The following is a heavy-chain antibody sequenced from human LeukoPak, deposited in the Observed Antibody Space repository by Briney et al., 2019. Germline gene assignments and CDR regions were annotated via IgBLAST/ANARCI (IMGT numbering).Heavy chain of an antibody. CDR3: ASNSYGRPFDY. V-gene: IGHV4-59*08. Sequence: PSETLSLTCTVSGGSISSYYWSWIRQPPGKGLEWIGYIYYSGSTNYNPSLKSRVTISVDTSKNQFSLKLSSVTAADTAVYYCASNSYGRPFDYWGQGTLVTVSS. D-gene: IGHD5-18*01. J-gene: IGHJ4*02. CDR1: GGSISSYY. CDR2: IYYSGST.